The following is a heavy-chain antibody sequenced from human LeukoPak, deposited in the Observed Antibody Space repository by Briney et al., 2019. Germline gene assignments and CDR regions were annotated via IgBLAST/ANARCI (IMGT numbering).Heavy chain of an antibody. Sequence: PGGSLRLSCAASGNYWMHWVRQVPGKGLVWVSRISGDGTARNYADSVKGRFTISRDDAKNTVDLQMNSLRGEDTAVYYCVRGRGSYGWFDPWGQGTLVTVSS. CDR2: ISGDGTAR. V-gene: IGHV3-74*01. D-gene: IGHD3-10*01. J-gene: IGHJ5*02. CDR1: GNYW. CDR3: VRGRGSYGWFDP.